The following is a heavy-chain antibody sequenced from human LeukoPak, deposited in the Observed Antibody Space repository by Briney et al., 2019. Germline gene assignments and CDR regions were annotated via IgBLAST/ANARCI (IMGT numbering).Heavy chain of an antibody. CDR2: INHSGST. CDR1: GGSFSGYY. Sequence: SETLSLTCAVYGGSFSGYYWSRIRQPPGKGLEWIGEINHSGSTNYNPSLKSRVTISVDTSKNQFSLKLSSVTAADTAVYYCAREVDIVVVPAAIWFDPWGQGTLVTVSS. V-gene: IGHV4-34*01. CDR3: AREVDIVVVPAAIWFDP. D-gene: IGHD2-2*03. J-gene: IGHJ5*02.